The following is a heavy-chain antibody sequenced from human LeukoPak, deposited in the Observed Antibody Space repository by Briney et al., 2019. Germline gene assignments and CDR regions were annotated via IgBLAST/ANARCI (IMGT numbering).Heavy chain of an antibody. Sequence: PSETLSLTCAVYGVSFSGYYWSWLRQPPGKGLEWIGEINHSGSTNYNPSLKSRVTISVDTSKNQFSLKLSSVTAADTAVYYCARGRVLWFGEPKSGWFDPWGQGTLVTVSS. CDR3: ARGRVLWFGEPKSGWFDP. V-gene: IGHV4-34*01. CDR2: INHSGST. CDR1: GVSFSGYY. J-gene: IGHJ5*02. D-gene: IGHD3-10*01.